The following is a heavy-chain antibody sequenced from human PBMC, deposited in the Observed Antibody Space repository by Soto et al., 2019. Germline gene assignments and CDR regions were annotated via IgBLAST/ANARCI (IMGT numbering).Heavy chain of an antibody. CDR1: GGSLGDSDSY. CDR3: VRQRLDVFNWVDS. J-gene: IGHJ5*01. D-gene: IGHD5-12*01. Sequence: QAQLQESGPRLVKPSETLALNCSVSGGSLGDSDSYWGWIRQSPGKGLEWIGSIYYTGRTYDNPSLRSRITISLDTSESQIALRLRSVTAADTAVYYCVRQRLDVFNWVDSCGQGTLVMVSS. CDR2: IYYTGRT. V-gene: IGHV4-39*01.